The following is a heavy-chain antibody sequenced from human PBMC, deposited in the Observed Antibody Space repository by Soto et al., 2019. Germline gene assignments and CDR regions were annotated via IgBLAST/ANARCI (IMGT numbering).Heavy chain of an antibody. V-gene: IGHV3-66*01. D-gene: IGHD5-18*01. Sequence: GGSLRLSCAASGFTVSSNYMGWVRQAPGKGLEWVSIIYSGDSTYYADSVKGRFTIPRDNSKNTLYLQMNSLRAEDTAVYYCARDRGTLWAFDIWGKGTMVTV. CDR3: ARDRGTLWAFDI. CDR2: IYSGDST. CDR1: GFTVSSNY. J-gene: IGHJ3*02.